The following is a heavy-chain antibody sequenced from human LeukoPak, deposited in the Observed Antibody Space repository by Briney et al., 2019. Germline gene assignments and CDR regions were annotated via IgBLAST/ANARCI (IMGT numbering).Heavy chain of an antibody. V-gene: IGHV3-9*01. CDR3: VKGYYFGSGSPWYFDY. Sequence: GGSLRLSCAASGFTFNEYAMHWVRQAPGKGPEWVSGVSWDSASIVYADSVKGRFAISRDNFKNSLYLQMSGLRAEDTAFYYCVKGYYFGSGSPWYFDYWGQGTLVTVSS. D-gene: IGHD3-10*01. CDR1: GFTFNEYA. J-gene: IGHJ4*02. CDR2: VSWDSASI.